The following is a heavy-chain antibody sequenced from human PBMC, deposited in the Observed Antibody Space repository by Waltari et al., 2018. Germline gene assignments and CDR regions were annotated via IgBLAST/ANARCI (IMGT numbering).Heavy chain of an antibody. CDR1: GFTFSSYG. V-gene: IGHV3-30*02. J-gene: IGHJ4*02. Sequence: QVQLVESGGGVVQPGGSLRLSCAASGFTFSSYGMHWVRQAPGKGLGWVAFIRYDGSNKYYADSVKGRFTISRDNSKNTLYLQMNSLRAEDTAVYYCAKDMGIVGAMGAGVDYWGQGTLVTVSS. D-gene: IGHD1-26*01. CDR2: IRYDGSNK. CDR3: AKDMGIVGAMGAGVDY.